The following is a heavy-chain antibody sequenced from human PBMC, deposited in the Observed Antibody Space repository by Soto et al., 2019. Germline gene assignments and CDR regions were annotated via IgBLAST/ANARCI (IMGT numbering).Heavy chain of an antibody. CDR3: ARSQGSSTSLEIYYYYYYGMDV. D-gene: IGHD2-2*01. Sequence: QVQLVQSGAEAKKPGSSVKVSCKASGGTFSSYAISWVRQAPGQGLEWMGGIIPISGTENYAQKFQGRVTITADESTSTAYMELSSLRSEDTAVYYCARSQGSSTSLEIYYYYYYGMDVWGQGTTVTVSS. CDR1: GGTFSSYA. V-gene: IGHV1-69*01. CDR2: IIPISGTE. J-gene: IGHJ6*02.